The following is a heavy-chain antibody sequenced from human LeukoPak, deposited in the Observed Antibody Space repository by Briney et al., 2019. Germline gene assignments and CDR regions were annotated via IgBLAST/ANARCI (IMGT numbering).Heavy chain of an antibody. V-gene: IGHV4-59*08. CDR1: TGSLSTYH. Sequence: SETLSLTCTISTGSLSTYHWSWIRQPPGKPLEWIGHIFYSGKANYNPSLTSRVTMSVDTSKDQFSLRLTSVTAADTAVYYCARLSRGVGAAKTFDYWGQGILVTVSS. CDR3: ARLSRGVGAAKTFDY. CDR2: IFYSGKA. J-gene: IGHJ4*02. D-gene: IGHD1-26*01.